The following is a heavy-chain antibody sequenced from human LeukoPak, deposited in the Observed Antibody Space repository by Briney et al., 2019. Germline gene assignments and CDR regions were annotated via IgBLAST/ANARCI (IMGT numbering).Heavy chain of an antibody. CDR3: AKNYYDSSGYYSDPYYYYMDV. CDR2: INHSGST. D-gene: IGHD3-22*01. V-gene: IGHV4-34*01. CDR1: GGSFIGFH. J-gene: IGHJ6*03. Sequence: SETLSLTCAVYGGSFIGFHWNWIRQPPGKGLEWIGDINHSGSTNYNPSLTSRVTISVDPSKNQFSLNLSSVTAADTAVYYCAKNYYDSSGYYSDPYYYYMDVWGKGTTVTVSS.